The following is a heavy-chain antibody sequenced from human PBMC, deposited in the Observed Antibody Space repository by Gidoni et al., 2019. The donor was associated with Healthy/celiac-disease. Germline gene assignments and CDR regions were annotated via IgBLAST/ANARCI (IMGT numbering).Heavy chain of an antibody. CDR1: GDTLPGYY. Sequence: QVQLVQSGAEVKKPGASVKVSCKASGDTLPGYYMHWVRQAPGQGLEWMGWINPNSGGTNYAQKFQGRVTMTRDTSISTAYMELSRLRSDDTAVYYCAREEAAAGTDWFDPWGQGTLVTVSS. CDR3: AREEAAAGTDWFDP. J-gene: IGHJ5*02. CDR2: INPNSGGT. V-gene: IGHV1-2*02. D-gene: IGHD6-13*01.